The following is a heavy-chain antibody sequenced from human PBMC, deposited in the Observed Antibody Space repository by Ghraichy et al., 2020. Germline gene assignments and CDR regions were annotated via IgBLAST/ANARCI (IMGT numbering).Heavy chain of an antibody. V-gene: IGHV1-69*05. CDR2: IIPIFGTA. Sequence: SVKVSCKASGGNFSSYAISWERQAPGQGLEWMGGIIPIFGTANYAQKFQGRVTITTDESTSTAYMELSSLISEDTAVYYCAKSNCSGGSCYSYYYGMDVWGQCTTVTVSS. D-gene: IGHD2-15*01. J-gene: IGHJ6*02. CDR3: AKSNCSGGSCYSYYYGMDV. CDR1: GGNFSSYA.